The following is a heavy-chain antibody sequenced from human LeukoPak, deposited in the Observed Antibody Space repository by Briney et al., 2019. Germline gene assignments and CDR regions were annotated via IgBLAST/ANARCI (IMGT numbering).Heavy chain of an antibody. D-gene: IGHD3-10*01. V-gene: IGHV3-33*01. CDR3: VRGFSYSFDY. CDR1: GFTFSSYG. CDR2: TWYDGSNK. J-gene: IGHJ4*02. Sequence: GGSLRLSCAASGFTFSSYGMHWVRQAPGKGLEWVAATWYDGSNKYYADSVKGRFTISRDNAKNTVYLQMNTLRAEDTAVYYCVRGFSYSFDYWGQGTLVTVSS.